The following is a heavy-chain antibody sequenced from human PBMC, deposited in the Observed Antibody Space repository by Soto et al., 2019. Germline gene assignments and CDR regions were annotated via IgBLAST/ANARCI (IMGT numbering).Heavy chain of an antibody. D-gene: IGHD3-3*01. Sequence: SVKVSCKASGGTFSSYSISWVRQAPGQGLEWMGGIIPIFGTANYAQKFQGRVTITADESTSTAYMELSSLRSDDTAVYYCARGRTTYFDFWGGYSYYYYMDVWGKGTTVTVSS. CDR1: GGTFSSYS. V-gene: IGHV1-69*13. CDR2: IIPIFGTA. J-gene: IGHJ6*03. CDR3: ARGRTTYFDFWGGYSYYYYMDV.